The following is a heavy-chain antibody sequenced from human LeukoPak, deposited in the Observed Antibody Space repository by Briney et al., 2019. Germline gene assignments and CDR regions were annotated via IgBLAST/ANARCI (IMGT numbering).Heavy chain of an antibody. CDR2: INAGNGNT. V-gene: IGHV1-3*01. D-gene: IGHD3-10*01. CDR1: GYTFTSYA. J-gene: IGHJ4*02. Sequence: ASVKVSCKASGYTFTSYAMHWVRQAPGQRLEWMGWINAGNGNTKYSQKFQGRVTITRDTSASTAYMELSSLGSEDTAVYYCAITVRGVIMGLDYWGQGTLVTVSS. CDR3: AITVRGVIMGLDY.